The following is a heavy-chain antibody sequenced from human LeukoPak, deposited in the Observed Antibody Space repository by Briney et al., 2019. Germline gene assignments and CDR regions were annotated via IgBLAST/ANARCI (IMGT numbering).Heavy chain of an antibody. V-gene: IGHV1-2*02. J-gene: IGHJ4*02. CDR3: ASGVVDSPNDY. D-gene: IGHD2-2*01. Sequence: SVKLSCKASGYTFTGYYMHWVRPAPGHGLEWMGWINSNSGGTTYTQSLQGRVIMPRDTPNSTAYMELSRLRSDDTAVDYCASGVVDSPNDYWGEGTLVTVSS. CDR2: INSNSGGT. CDR1: GYTFTGYY.